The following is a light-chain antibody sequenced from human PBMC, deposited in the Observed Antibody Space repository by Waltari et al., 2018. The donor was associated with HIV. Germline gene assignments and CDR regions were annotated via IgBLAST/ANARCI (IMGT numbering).Light chain of an antibody. J-gene: IGLJ1*01. CDR3: SSYTSRAVSTYV. CDR1: SSDVCDYDY. CDR2: DVS. Sequence: QSALTQPASVSGSPGQSITISCIGTSSDVCDYDYVSWYQQHPGKAPKVMIYDVSNRPSGISDRFSGSKSGNTASMTISGLQAEDEADYYCSSYTSRAVSTYVFGTGTKVTVL. V-gene: IGLV2-14*01.